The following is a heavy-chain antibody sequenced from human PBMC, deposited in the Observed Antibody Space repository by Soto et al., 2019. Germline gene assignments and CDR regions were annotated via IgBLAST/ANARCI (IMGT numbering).Heavy chain of an antibody. CDR3: ARVGVGMDV. CDR2: ISSSSSTI. J-gene: IGHJ6*02. Sequence: EVQLVESGGGLVQPGGSLRLSCAASGFTFSSYSMNWVRQAPGKGLEWVSYISSSSSTIYYADSVKGRFTISRDNAKNSLYLQMNSLGDEDPAVYYCARVGVGMDVWGQGTTVTVSS. V-gene: IGHV3-48*02. CDR1: GFTFSSYS. D-gene: IGHD3-16*01.